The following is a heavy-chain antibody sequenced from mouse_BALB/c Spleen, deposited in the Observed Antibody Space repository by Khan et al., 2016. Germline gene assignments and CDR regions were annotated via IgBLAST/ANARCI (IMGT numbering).Heavy chain of an antibody. D-gene: IGHD1-1*02. V-gene: IGHV9-2-1*01. CDR3: ASYYYEYFLDS. Sequence: QIQLVQSGPVLKKPGETVKISCKTSGSTFTDYSRHWLKQAPGKGLKWMGWMSADTGEPTYADDFKGRFAFSLETSASTAYLQIHNLKNEGTATYFCASYYYEYFLDSWGQGTTLTVSS. CDR2: MSADTGEP. CDR1: GSTFTDYS. J-gene: IGHJ2*01.